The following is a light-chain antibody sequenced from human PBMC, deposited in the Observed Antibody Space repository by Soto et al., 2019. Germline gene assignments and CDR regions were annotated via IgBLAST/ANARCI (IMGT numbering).Light chain of an antibody. Sequence: QPVLTQPPSVSGAPGQSSSMSCTGTSSDVGSYNRVSWYQQSPGTAPKLMIYEVTNRPSGVPDRFSGSKSGNTASLTISGLQAEDEADYYCSSYTTNSTFVFGTGTKVTVL. J-gene: IGLJ1*01. V-gene: IGLV2-18*02. CDR3: SSYTTNSTFV. CDR2: EVT. CDR1: SSDVGSYNR.